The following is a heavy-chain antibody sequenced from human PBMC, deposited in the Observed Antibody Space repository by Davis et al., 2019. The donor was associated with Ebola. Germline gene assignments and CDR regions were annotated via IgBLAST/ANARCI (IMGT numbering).Heavy chain of an antibody. D-gene: IGHD3-22*01. Sequence: GESLKISCSASGFTFSSYWLHWVRQAPGKGLVWVSRMYSDGSSTTYADSVKGRFTISRDNAKNTLYLQMNSLRAEDTAVYYCARGGYYTQIYYYHGMDVWGQGTTVTFSS. J-gene: IGHJ6*02. V-gene: IGHV3-74*03. CDR1: GFTFSSYW. CDR3: ARGGYYTQIYYYHGMDV. CDR2: MYSDGSST.